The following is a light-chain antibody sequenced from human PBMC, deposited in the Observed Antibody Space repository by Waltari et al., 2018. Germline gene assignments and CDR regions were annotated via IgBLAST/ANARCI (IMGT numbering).Light chain of an antibody. CDR1: QSVFSN. Sequence: DIVMTQSPATLSVSPGERATLSCRASQSVFSNLAWYQQKPGQAPRLLISGAYTRDTDIPGRFSGSGSGRDSTLTISSLQSQDAAVYHCLQYNDWPPWTFGQGTTVEIK. J-gene: IGKJ1*01. V-gene: IGKV3-15*01. CDR2: GAY. CDR3: LQYNDWPPWT.